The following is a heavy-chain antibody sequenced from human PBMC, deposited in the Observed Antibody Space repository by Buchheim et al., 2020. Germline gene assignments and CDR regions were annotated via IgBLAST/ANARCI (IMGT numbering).Heavy chain of an antibody. D-gene: IGHD2-2*02. J-gene: IGHJ6*02. CDR3: ARGRRDIVLVPAAIVNYYYYGMDV. Sequence: QVQLVQSGAEVKKPGASVKVSCKASGYTFTSYDINWVRQATGQGLEWMGWMNPNSGNTGYAQKFQGGVTMTRNTSISTAYMELSSLRSEDTAVYYCARGRRDIVLVPAAIVNYYYYGMDVWGQGTT. CDR2: MNPNSGNT. CDR1: GYTFTSYD. V-gene: IGHV1-8*01.